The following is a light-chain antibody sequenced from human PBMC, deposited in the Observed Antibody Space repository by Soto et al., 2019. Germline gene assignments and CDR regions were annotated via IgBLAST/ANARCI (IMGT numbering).Light chain of an antibody. CDR2: GAS. CDR3: QQYNNWPLT. CDR1: QSVHSN. Sequence: EIAMTQSPATLSVSPGERATLSCRASQSVHSNLAWYQQKPGQAPRLLIYGASTRATGIPARFSGSGSGTEVTVTISSLQSEDFALYYCQQYNNWPLTFGGGTKVEIK. J-gene: IGKJ4*01. V-gene: IGKV3-15*01.